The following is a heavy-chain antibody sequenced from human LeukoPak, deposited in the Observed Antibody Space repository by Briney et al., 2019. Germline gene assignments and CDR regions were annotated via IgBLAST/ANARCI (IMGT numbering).Heavy chain of an antibody. CDR2: IIPIFGTA. Sequence: SVKVSCKASGGAFSSYAISWVRQAPGQGLEWMGGIIPIFGTANYAQKFQGRVTITADESTSTAYMELSSLRSEDTAVYYCAREKRGVVVPAAMPFDYWGQGTLVTVSS. J-gene: IGHJ4*02. V-gene: IGHV1-69*13. CDR3: AREKRGVVVPAAMPFDY. D-gene: IGHD2-2*01. CDR1: GGAFSSYA.